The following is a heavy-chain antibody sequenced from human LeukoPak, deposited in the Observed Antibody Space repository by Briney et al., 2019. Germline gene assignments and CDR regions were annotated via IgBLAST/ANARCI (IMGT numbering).Heavy chain of an antibody. CDR3: ARDGRYSTTGDWFDP. J-gene: IGHJ5*02. CDR1: GGTFSNYL. CDR2: IIPIFGTT. Sequence: SVKVSCKASGGTFSNYLMSWVRQAPGQGLEWMGGIIPIFGTTNFAQRFQGRVTITADGSTSTAYMELSSLRSEDTAVYYCARDGRYSTTGDWFDPWGQGTLVTVSS. D-gene: IGHD3-9*01. V-gene: IGHV1-69*13.